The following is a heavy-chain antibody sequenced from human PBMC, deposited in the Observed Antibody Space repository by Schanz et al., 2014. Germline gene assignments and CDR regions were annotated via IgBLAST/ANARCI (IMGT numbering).Heavy chain of an antibody. CDR3: AKYRYSVFDFDY. D-gene: IGHD3-16*02. CDR2: IKQDGSEK. J-gene: IGHJ4*02. V-gene: IGHV3-7*01. Sequence: EVQLVESGGGLVKPGGSLRLSCAASGFTFNNFNMSWVRQAPGKGLEWVANIKQDGSEKYYVDSVKGRFTISRDNSKDTLYLQMSGLTPEDTAVYYCAKYRYSVFDFDYWGQGTLVTVSS. CDR1: GFTFNNFN.